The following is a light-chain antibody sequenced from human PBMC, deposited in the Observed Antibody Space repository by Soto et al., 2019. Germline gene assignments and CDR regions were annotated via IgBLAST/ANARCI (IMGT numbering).Light chain of an antibody. Sequence: QPVLTQPPSVSGAXXXXXXXSCTGSSSNIGAGYDVHWYQQLPGTAPKLLIYGNSNRPSGVPDRFSGSKSGTSASLAITGLQAEDEADYYCQSYDSSLSALFGGGTKLTVL. J-gene: IGLJ3*02. CDR2: GNS. CDR1: SSNIGAGYD. CDR3: QSYDSSLSAL. V-gene: IGLV1-40*01.